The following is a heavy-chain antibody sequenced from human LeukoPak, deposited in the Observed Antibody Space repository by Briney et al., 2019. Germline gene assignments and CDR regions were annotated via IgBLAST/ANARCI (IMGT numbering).Heavy chain of an antibody. D-gene: IGHD6-19*01. Sequence: PSETLSLTCTVSGGSISSSSYYWGWIRQPPGKGLEWIGSIYYSGSTYYNPSLKSRVTISVGTSKNQFSLKLSSVTAADTAVYYCARYSSGWFDYWGQGTLVTVSS. V-gene: IGHV4-39*01. CDR3: ARYSSGWFDY. J-gene: IGHJ4*02. CDR1: GGSISSSSYY. CDR2: IYYSGST.